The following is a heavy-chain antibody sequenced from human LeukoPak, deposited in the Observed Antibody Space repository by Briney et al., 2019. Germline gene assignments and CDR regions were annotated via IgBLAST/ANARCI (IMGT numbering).Heavy chain of an antibody. J-gene: IGHJ5*02. CDR3: ARGKGPAAIYWFDP. Sequence: SSVKVSCKASGGTFISYAISWVRQAPGQGLDWMGGIIPIFGTANYAQKFQGRVTITADESTSTAYMELSSLRSEDTAVYYCARGKGPAAIYWFDPWGQGTLVTVSS. CDR2: IIPIFGTA. V-gene: IGHV1-69*01. D-gene: IGHD2-2*01. CDR1: GGTFISYA.